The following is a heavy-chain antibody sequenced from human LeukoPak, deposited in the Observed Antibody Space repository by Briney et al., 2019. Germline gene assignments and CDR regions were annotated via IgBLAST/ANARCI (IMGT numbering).Heavy chain of an antibody. D-gene: IGHD3-22*01. J-gene: IGHJ4*02. CDR3: ARAPDYYDSSGLDY. Sequence: SQTQSLTCTVSGGSISSGSYYWSWIRQPAGKGLEWIGRIYTSGSTNYNPSLKSRVTISVDTSKNQFSLKLSSVTAADTAVYYCARAPDYYDSSGLDYWGQGTLVTVSS. CDR2: IYTSGST. V-gene: IGHV4-61*02. CDR1: GGSISSGSYY.